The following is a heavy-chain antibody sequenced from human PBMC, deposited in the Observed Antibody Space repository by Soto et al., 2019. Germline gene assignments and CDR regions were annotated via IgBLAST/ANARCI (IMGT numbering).Heavy chain of an antibody. CDR1: GGTFSSYA. Sequence: QVQLVQSGAEVKKPGSSVKVSCKASGGTFSSYAISWVRQAPGQGLEWMGGIIPIFGTANYAQKFQGRVTITADKSTSTAYMELSSLRSEDTAVYYCARARITMLVVAREDDAFDIWGQGTMVTVSS. V-gene: IGHV1-69*06. J-gene: IGHJ3*02. D-gene: IGHD3-22*01. CDR2: IIPIFGTA. CDR3: ARARITMLVVAREDDAFDI.